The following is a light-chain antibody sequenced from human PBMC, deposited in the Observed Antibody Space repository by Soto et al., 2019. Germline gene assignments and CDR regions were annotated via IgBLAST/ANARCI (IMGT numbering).Light chain of an antibody. CDR2: AAS. Sequence: DLQMTQYTSSLSASVGDRVTITCRASQSITTYLNWYQQKPGEAPKLLIYAASSLQTGVPSRFSGSGYGTDFTLTITGLQREDFATYYCQQSYSTPWTFGRGTKVDIK. J-gene: IGKJ1*01. V-gene: IGKV1-39*01. CDR3: QQSYSTPWT. CDR1: QSITTY.